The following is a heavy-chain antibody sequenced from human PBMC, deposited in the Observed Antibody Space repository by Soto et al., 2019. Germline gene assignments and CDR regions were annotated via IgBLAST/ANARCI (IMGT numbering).Heavy chain of an antibody. CDR1: GGSFSGYS. CDR2: INHSGST. CDR3: AREKITGLFDY. V-gene: IGHV4-34*01. J-gene: IGHJ4*02. D-gene: IGHD2-8*02. Sequence: PSETLSLTCAVYGGSFSGYSWTWIRQPPGTGLEWIGEINHSGSTNYNPSLKSRVTISVGTSKNQFSLKLTSVTAADTAVYYCAREKITGLFDYGGQGTLVTVSS.